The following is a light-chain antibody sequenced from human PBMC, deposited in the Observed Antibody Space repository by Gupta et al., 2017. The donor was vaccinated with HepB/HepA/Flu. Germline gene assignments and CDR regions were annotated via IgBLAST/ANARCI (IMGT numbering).Light chain of an antibody. J-gene: IGLJ3*02. CDR3: NSRDSSGNHLV. CDR1: SLRTYY. CDR2: GTN. Sequence: SAELTQDRAVSVALGQTVRITCQGDSLRTYYATWYQQKPGQAPVLVIYGTNSRPSGIPDRFSCSRSGNTASLTITLAQAEDEADYYCNSRDSSGNHLVFGGGTKLTVL. V-gene: IGLV3-19*01.